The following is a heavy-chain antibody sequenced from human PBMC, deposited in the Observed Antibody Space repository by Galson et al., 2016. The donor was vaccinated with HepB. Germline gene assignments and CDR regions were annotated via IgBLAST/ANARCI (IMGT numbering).Heavy chain of an antibody. CDR3: AKSATKQLRDVNAHDI. CDR2: IWSDGSNK. D-gene: IGHD4-17*01. Sequence: SLRLSCAGSGFTFSSYGMHWVRQAPGKGLEWVAVIWSDGSNKNYADSVKGRFTISRDNSKNTLYLQMNSLRAEDTAVYYCAKSATKQLRDVNAHDIWGQGTTVTVSS. CDR1: GFTFSSYG. J-gene: IGHJ6*02. V-gene: IGHV3-33*06.